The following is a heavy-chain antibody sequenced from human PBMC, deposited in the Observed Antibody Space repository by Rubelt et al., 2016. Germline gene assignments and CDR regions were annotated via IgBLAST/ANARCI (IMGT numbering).Heavy chain of an antibody. J-gene: IGHJ4*02. CDR1: GYTFTSYG. CDR3: ARVEYYYDSSGYSDY. V-gene: IGHV1-18*01. Sequence: QVQLVQSGAEVKKPGASVKVSCKASGYTFTSYGISWVRQAPGQGLEWMGWISAYNGNTNYAQKLQGRVTMNTDTSTSTAYMELRSLRSDDTAVYYCARVEYYYDSSGYSDYWGQGTLVTVSS. D-gene: IGHD3-22*01. CDR2: ISAYNGNT.